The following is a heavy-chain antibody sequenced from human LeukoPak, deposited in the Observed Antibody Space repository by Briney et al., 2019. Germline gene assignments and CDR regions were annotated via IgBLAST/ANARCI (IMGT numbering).Heavy chain of an antibody. Sequence: GGSLRPSCAASGFTFSDYYMSWIRQAPGKGLEWVSYISSSSSYTNYADSVKGRFTTSRDNAKNSLYLQMNSLRAGDTAVYYCARVVEMATIHFLTLRHYNWFDPWGQGTLVTVSS. V-gene: IGHV3-11*05. CDR2: ISSSSSYT. CDR1: GFTFSDYY. D-gene: IGHD5-24*01. J-gene: IGHJ5*02. CDR3: ARVVEMATIHFLTLRHYNWFDP.